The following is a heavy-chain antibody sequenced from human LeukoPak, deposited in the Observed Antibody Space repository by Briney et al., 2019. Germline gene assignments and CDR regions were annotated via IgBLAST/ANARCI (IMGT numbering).Heavy chain of an antibody. J-gene: IGHJ4*02. CDR3: AIVRCSSTSCTYYFDY. CDR2: ISSNSSYI. V-gene: IGHV3-21*01. D-gene: IGHD2-2*01. CDR1: GFTISSYA. Sequence: GASLRLSCAASGFTISSYALSWVRQPPGKGLGWVSSISSNSSYIYYADSVKVRVTISRDNDKNSLYLQMNSLRAEDTAVYYCAIVRCSSTSCTYYFDYLGQGTLVTGSS.